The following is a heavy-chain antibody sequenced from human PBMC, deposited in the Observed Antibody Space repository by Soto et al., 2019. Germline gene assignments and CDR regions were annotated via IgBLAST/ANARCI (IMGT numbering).Heavy chain of an antibody. D-gene: IGHD2-15*01. CDR3: AKGAVVGVAAKDYYYYYMDV. V-gene: IGHV3-23*01. J-gene: IGHJ6*03. CDR1: GFTFSSYA. Sequence: GGSLRLSCAASGFTFSSYAMSWVRQAPGKGLEWVSAISGSGGSTYYADSVKGRFTISRDNSKNTLYLQMNSLGAEDTAVYYCAKGAVVGVAAKDYYYYYMDVWGKGTTVTVSS. CDR2: ISGSGGST.